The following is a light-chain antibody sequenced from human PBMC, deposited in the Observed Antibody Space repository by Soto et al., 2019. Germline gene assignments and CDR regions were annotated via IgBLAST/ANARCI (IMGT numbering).Light chain of an antibody. Sequence: IMLTQSPATLSLYPEERATLSCRASQSVSSYLAWYQQKPGHAPRLLIYGASSRATGIPDRFSGSGSGTDFTLTISCLEPEDFATYYCQQSYSTPRTFGQGTKVDI. J-gene: IGKJ1*01. CDR1: QSVSSY. CDR3: QQSYSTPRT. CDR2: GAS. V-gene: IGKV3-11*01.